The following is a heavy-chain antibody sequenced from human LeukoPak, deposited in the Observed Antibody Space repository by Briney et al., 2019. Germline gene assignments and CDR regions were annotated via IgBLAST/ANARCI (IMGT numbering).Heavy chain of an antibody. D-gene: IGHD3-22*01. Sequence: SETLSLTCTVSGGSISSYYWSWIRQPPGKGLEWIGYIYYDGNTNYNPSLKSRVTISLDTSKNQFSLKLSSVTAADTAVYYCAKARGTVVPPFDYWGQGTLVTVSS. CDR2: IYYDGNT. V-gene: IGHV4-59*01. CDR1: GGSISSYY. CDR3: AKARGTVVPPFDY. J-gene: IGHJ4*02.